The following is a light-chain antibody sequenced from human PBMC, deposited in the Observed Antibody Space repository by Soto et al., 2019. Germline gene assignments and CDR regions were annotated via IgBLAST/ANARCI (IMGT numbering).Light chain of an antibody. J-gene: IGKJ1*01. CDR3: QQHGSSPPSWT. Sequence: ETVLTQSPGTLSLSPGERATLFCRARQSVSSNYLAWYQQKPGQAPRLLIYGASSRATGIPDRFSGSGSGRDFSLTISRLEPEDSAVSYCQQHGSSPPSWTFGQGTKVEIK. CDR2: GAS. V-gene: IGKV3-20*01. CDR1: QSVSSNY.